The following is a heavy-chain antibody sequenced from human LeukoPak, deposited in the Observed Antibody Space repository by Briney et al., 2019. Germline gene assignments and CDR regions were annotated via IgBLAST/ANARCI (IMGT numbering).Heavy chain of an antibody. J-gene: IGHJ4*02. CDR3: AILEDFGSGSAREIFDY. Sequence: GGSLRLSCAASGFTFSSYSMNGVRQAPGKGLEWVSSISSSSSYIYYADSVKGRFTISRDNAKNSLYLQMNSLRAEDTAVYYCAILEDFGSGSAREIFDYWGQGTLVTVSS. V-gene: IGHV3-21*01. CDR1: GFTFSSYS. D-gene: IGHD3-3*01. CDR2: ISSSSSYI.